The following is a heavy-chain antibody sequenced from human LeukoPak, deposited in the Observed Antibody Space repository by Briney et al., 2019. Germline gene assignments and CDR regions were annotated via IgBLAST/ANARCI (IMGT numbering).Heavy chain of an antibody. D-gene: IGHD2-21*02. V-gene: IGHV1-69*01. J-gene: IGHJ4*02. CDR3: ARAGVYCGGDCYSDY. Sequence: GASVKVSCKASGGTFSSYAISWVRQAPGQGLEWMGGIIPIFGTANYAQKFQGRVTITADESTSTAYMELSSLRSEDTAVYYCARAGVYCGGDCYSDYWGQGTLVTVSS. CDR1: GGTFSSYA. CDR2: IIPIFGTA.